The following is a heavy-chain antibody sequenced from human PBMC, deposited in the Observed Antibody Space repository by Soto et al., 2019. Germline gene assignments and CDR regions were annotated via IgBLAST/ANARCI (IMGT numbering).Heavy chain of an antibody. CDR2: IKQDGNDI. CDR3: GRGCGRRNCPYYLDV. CDR1: GFPFSSYW. Sequence: EVQLVESGGGLVQPGGSLRLSCEASGFPFSSYWMSWVRQAPGKGLEWVTTIKQDGNDIYYVDSVRGRFTISRDTAERSPYLQMSSLRAEDTAAYYCGRGCGRRNCPYYLDVWGKATTVIVSS. V-gene: IGHV3-7*01. D-gene: IGHD2-15*01. J-gene: IGHJ6*03.